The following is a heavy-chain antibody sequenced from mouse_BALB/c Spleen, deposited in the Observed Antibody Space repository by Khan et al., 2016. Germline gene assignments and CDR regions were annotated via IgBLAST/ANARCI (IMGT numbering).Heavy chain of an antibody. V-gene: IGHV2-6-7*01. D-gene: IGHD2-2*01. CDR2: IWGDGTT. CDR3: ARDGWGYYSMNY. J-gene: IGHJ4*01. CDR1: GFSLIAYG. Sequence: QMQLEESGPGLVAPSQSLSITCTVSGFSLIAYGVNWVRQPPGKSLEWLGMIWGDGTTDYNSALKSRLNITKDKSKSQVFLKMNSLQTDDTARYYCARDGWGYYSMNYRGQGTSVTVSS.